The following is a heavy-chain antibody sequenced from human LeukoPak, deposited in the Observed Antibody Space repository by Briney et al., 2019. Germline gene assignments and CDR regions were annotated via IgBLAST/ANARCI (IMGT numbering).Heavy chain of an antibody. CDR1: GFTFSSYS. CDR2: ISSSSSTM. J-gene: IGHJ5*02. D-gene: IGHD3-3*01. Sequence: GGSLRLSCAASGFTFSSYSMNWVRQAPGKGLEWVSYISSSSSTMYYADSVKGRFTISRDNAKNSLYLQMNSLRAEDTAVYYCARDVWSGSSRFDPWGQGTLVTVSS. CDR3: ARDVWSGSSRFDP. V-gene: IGHV3-48*01.